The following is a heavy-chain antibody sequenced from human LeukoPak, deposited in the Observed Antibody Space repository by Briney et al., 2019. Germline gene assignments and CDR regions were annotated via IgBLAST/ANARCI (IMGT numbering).Heavy chain of an antibody. J-gene: IGHJ4*02. V-gene: IGHV3-74*01. D-gene: IGHD5-12*01. CDR2: INSDGSST. CDR3: ARDLGLDIVATILDY. CDR1: GFTFSSYW. Sequence: PGGSLRLSCAASGFTFSSYWMHWVRQAPGKGLVWVSRINSDGSSTSYADSVKGRFTISRDNAKNTLYLQMNSLRAEDTAVYYCARDLGLDIVATILDYWGQGTLVTVSS.